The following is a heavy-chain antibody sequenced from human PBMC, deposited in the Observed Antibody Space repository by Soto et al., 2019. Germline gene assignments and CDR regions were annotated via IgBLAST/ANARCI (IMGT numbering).Heavy chain of an antibody. CDR1: GGSISSYY. CDR2: IYYSGST. V-gene: IGHV4-59*08. Sequence: SETLSLTCTVSGGSISSYYWSWIRQPPGKGLEWIGYIYYSGSTNYNPSLKSRVTISVDTSKNQFSLKLSSVTAAVTAVYYCARRTYYDFWSGTPHYYYMDVWGKGTTVTVSS. CDR3: ARRTYYDFWSGTPHYYYMDV. D-gene: IGHD3-3*01. J-gene: IGHJ6*03.